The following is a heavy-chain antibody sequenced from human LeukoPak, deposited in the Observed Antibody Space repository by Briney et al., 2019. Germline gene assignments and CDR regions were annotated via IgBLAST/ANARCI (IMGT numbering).Heavy chain of an antibody. Sequence: PGGSLRLSCAASGFTFSSYAMSWVRQAPGKGLEWVSGISDSGGSTYYADSVKGRFTISRDNSKNTLYLQMNSLRAEDTAVYYCAKDLKLTTAPSGWGKGTLVTVSS. V-gene: IGHV3-23*01. CDR1: GFTFSSYA. J-gene: IGHJ4*02. CDR3: AKDLKLTTAPSG. CDR2: ISDSGGST. D-gene: IGHD4-17*01.